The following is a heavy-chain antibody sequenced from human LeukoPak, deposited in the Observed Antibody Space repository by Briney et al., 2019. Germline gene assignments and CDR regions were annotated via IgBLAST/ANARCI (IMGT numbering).Heavy chain of an antibody. Sequence: GGSLRLSCAASGFTFSSYAMHWVRQAPGKGLEWVAVISYDGSNKYYADSVKGRFTISRDSSKNTLYLQMNSLRAEDTAVYYCARGWEVAEIDYWGQGTLVTVSS. V-gene: IGHV3-30-3*01. J-gene: IGHJ4*02. CDR1: GFTFSSYA. CDR2: ISYDGSNK. CDR3: ARGWEVAEIDY. D-gene: IGHD6-19*01.